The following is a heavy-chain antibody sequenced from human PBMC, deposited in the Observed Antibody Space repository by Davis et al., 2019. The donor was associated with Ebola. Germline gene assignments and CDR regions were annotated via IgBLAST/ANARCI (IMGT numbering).Heavy chain of an antibody. V-gene: IGHV1-58*02. CDR2: SAAGRGDT. Sequence: SVKVSCKTSGFIFFDSTIHWVRQARGQRLEWIGWSAAGRGDTEYAQKFQGRVTITRDTSISTAYMELRSLTSDDAAVYYCAREGTTTVVTPFDYWGQGTLVTVSS. J-gene: IGHJ4*02. D-gene: IGHD4-23*01. CDR3: AREGTTTVVTPFDY. CDR1: GFIFFDST.